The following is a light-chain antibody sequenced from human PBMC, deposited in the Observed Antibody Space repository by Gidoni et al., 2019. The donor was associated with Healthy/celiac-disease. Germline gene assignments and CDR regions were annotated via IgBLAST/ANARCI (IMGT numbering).Light chain of an antibody. V-gene: IGKV3-11*01. Sequence: EIVLTQSPATLSFSAGERATLSCRASQSVSSYLAWYQQKPGQAPRLLIYDASNSATGIPARFSGSGSGTDFTLTISSLEPEDFAVYYCQQRSNWPLTFGGGTKVEIK. CDR2: DAS. CDR1: QSVSSY. J-gene: IGKJ4*01. CDR3: QQRSNWPLT.